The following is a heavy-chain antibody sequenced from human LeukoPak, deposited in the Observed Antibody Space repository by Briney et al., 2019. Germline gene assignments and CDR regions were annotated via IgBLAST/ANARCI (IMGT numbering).Heavy chain of an antibody. Sequence: SETLSLTCTVSGGPLSCGAYYWRWVRQHPGEGLEWIGYIYYSGSTYFNPSLKSRVTISVDMSKNQFSLKLSPVTAADTAVFYCARALFSGYDSSFFDYWGQGTLVTVSS. CDR1: GGPLSCGAYY. CDR3: ARALFSGYDSSFFDY. J-gene: IGHJ4*02. D-gene: IGHD5-12*01. CDR2: IYYSGST. V-gene: IGHV4-31*03.